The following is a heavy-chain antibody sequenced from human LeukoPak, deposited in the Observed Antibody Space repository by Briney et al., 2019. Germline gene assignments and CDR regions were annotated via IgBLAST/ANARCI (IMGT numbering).Heavy chain of an antibody. CDR1: GGSISTYY. CDR3: ARASSSPTNYYMDV. J-gene: IGHJ6*03. Sequence: SETLSLTCTVSGGSISTYYWSWIRQPPGKGLEWIGYIHSAGSTNYNLSLKSRVTMSLNTSENQVSLELSSVTAADTAVYYCARASSSPTNYYMDVWGKGTTVTVSS. CDR2: IHSAGST. D-gene: IGHD6-6*01. V-gene: IGHV4-59*08.